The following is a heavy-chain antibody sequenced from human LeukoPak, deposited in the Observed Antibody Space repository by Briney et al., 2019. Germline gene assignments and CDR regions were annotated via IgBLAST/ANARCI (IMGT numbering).Heavy chain of an antibody. CDR1: GVSFRDYT. J-gene: IGHJ6*03. Sequence: SVKVSCKASGVSFRDYTINWVRQAPGQGLEWLGAIIPISGTTNYAQRLQGRVTLTMDDSATTAFMEMSSLRSEDTAVYYCASRFTARQLVPADYYHMDVWGKGTTVFVSS. D-gene: IGHD6-13*01. CDR3: ASRFTARQLVPADYYHMDV. CDR2: IIPISGTT. V-gene: IGHV1-69*05.